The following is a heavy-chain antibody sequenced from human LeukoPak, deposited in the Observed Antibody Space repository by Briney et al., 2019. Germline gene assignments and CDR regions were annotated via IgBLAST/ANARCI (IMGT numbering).Heavy chain of an antibody. CDR2: INHSGST. V-gene: IGHV4-34*01. CDR1: GGSFSGYY. Sequence: SETLSLTCAVYGGSFSGYYWSWIRQPPGKGLEWIGEINHSGSTNYNPSLKSRVTISVDTSKNQFSLKLSSVTAADTAVYYCARGGSRKDIVVVPAAIPHSFDPWGQGTLVTVSS. CDR3: ARGGSRKDIVVVPAAIPHSFDP. D-gene: IGHD2-2*02. J-gene: IGHJ5*02.